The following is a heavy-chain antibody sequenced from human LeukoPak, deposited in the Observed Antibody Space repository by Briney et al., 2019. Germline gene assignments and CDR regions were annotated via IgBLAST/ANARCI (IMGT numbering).Heavy chain of an antibody. Sequence: PGGSLTLSRAVSGFTFSNYWISWVRQAPGKGLEWVANINPDGSEKYYVDSVKGRFTISRDNAKNSLYLQMNGLRAEDTAVYYCVTDRNRGGRYWGQGTLVTVSS. CDR1: GFTFSNYW. CDR3: VTDRNRGGRY. CDR2: INPDGSEK. J-gene: IGHJ4*02. D-gene: IGHD3-16*01. V-gene: IGHV3-7*01.